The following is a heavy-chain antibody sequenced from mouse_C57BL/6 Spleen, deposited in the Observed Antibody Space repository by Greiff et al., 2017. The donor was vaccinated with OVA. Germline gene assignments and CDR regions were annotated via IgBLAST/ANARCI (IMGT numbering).Heavy chain of an antibody. Sequence: VQLQQSGPELVKPGASVKISCKASGYTFTDYYMNWVKQSHGKSLEWIGDINPNNGGTSYNQKFKGKATLTVDKSSSTAYMELRSLTSEDSAVYYCAGGYAMDYWGQGTSVTVSS. V-gene: IGHV1-26*01. J-gene: IGHJ4*01. CDR1: GYTFTDYY. CDR2: INPNNGGT. CDR3: AGGYAMDY.